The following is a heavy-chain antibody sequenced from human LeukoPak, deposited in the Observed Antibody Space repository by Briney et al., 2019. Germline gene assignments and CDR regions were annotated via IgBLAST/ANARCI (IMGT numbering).Heavy chain of an antibody. D-gene: IGHD2-15*01. Sequence: GGSLRLSCAASGFTFRNYWMGWVRQAPGKGLEWVANTKPDGSAEYYADSVRGRFTTSRDNANNFLYLQMNSLRAEDTAVYYCARDGGLNTNFDCWGQGTLVTVSS. CDR3: ARDGGLNTNFDC. J-gene: IGHJ4*02. V-gene: IGHV3-7*01. CDR2: TKPDGSAE. CDR1: GFTFRNYW.